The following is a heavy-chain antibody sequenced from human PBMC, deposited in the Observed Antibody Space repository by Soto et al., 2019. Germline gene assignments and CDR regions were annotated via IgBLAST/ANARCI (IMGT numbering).Heavy chain of an antibody. J-gene: IGHJ4*02. D-gene: IGHD5-18*01. CDR2: IYYSGST. V-gene: IGHV4-30-4*01. Sequence: QVQLQESGPGLVKPSQTLSLTCTVSGGSISSGDYYWSWIRQPPGKVLEWIGYIYYSGSTYYNPYLKSRVTIPVDTSKNQFALKLSSVTAADTAVYYCARNSGRGYSYGPYFDYWGQGTLVTVSS. CDR1: GGSISSGDYY. CDR3: ARNSGRGYSYGPYFDY.